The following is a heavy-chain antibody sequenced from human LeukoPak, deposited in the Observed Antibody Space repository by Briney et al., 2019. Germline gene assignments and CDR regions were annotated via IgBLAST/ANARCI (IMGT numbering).Heavy chain of an antibody. V-gene: IGHV1-18*01. CDR3: ARGRADYGDFSSFDY. Sequence: ASVKVSCKASGYTFTSYGISWVRQAPGQGLEWMGWISAYNGNTNYAQKLQGRVTMTRNTSISTAYMELSSLRSEDTAVYYCARGRADYGDFSSFDYWGQGTLVTVSS. J-gene: IGHJ4*02. D-gene: IGHD4-17*01. CDR1: GYTFTSYG. CDR2: ISAYNGNT.